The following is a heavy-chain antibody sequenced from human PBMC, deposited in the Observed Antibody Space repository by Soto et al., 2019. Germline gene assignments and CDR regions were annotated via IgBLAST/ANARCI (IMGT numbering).Heavy chain of an antibody. CDR3: ASSGAAAGTIIYYYYGMDV. Sequence: GESLKISCKGSGYSFTSYWISWVRQMPGKGLEWMGRIDPSDSYTNYSPSFQGHVTISADKSISTAYLQWSSLKASDTAMYYCASSGAAAGTIIYYYYGMDVWGQGTTVTVSS. CDR1: GYSFTSYW. CDR2: IDPSDSYT. V-gene: IGHV5-10-1*01. D-gene: IGHD6-13*01. J-gene: IGHJ6*02.